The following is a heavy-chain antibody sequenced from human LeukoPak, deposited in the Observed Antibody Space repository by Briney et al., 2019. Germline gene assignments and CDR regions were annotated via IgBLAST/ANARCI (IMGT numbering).Heavy chain of an antibody. Sequence: SETLSLTCTVYGGSFSGYYWSWIRQPPGKGLEWIGEINHSGSTNYNASLKSRVTISVDTSKNQFSLKLSSVTAADTAVYYCTRRRNYLSHFDYWGQGTLVTVSS. CDR1: GGSFSGYY. CDR2: INHSGST. CDR3: TRRRNYLSHFDY. D-gene: IGHD1-7*01. J-gene: IGHJ4*02. V-gene: IGHV4-34*01.